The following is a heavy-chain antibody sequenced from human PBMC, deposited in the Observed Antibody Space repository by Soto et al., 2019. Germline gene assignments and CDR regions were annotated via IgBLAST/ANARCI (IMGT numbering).Heavy chain of an antibody. CDR3: AKDLVSGALDYYFDN. J-gene: IGHJ4*02. Sequence: QVQLVQSGAEVKKPGASVKVSCKVSGYILTELSIHWVRQAPGKGLEWMGGFDPEKREPVSAQSFQGRLTMTEDPTADTAYMELTSLRSEDTAVYFCAKDLVSGALDYYFDNWGQGTLVTVSS. V-gene: IGHV1-24*01. CDR1: GYILTELS. CDR2: FDPEKREP. D-gene: IGHD5-12*01.